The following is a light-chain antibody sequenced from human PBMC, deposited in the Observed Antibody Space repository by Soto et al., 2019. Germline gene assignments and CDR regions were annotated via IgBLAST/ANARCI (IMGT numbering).Light chain of an antibody. CDR3: QQYGSSPVT. J-gene: IGKJ4*01. Sequence: EFVLTQSPGTLSLSPGERATLSCRASQTVRNNYLAWYQQKPGQAPRLLIYDASSRATGIPDRFSGGGSGTDFTLTISRLEPEDFAVYFCQQYGSSPVTFGGGTKVDI. V-gene: IGKV3-20*01. CDR1: QTVRNNY. CDR2: DAS.